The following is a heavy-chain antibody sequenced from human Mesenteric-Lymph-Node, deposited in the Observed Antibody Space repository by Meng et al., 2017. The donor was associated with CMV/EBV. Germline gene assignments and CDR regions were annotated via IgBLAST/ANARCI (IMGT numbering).Heavy chain of an antibody. CDR1: GFTLVSNA. V-gene: IGHV7-4-1*02. J-gene: IGHJ4*02. CDR3: ASGWGTGPLDY. D-gene: IGHD3-16*01. CDR2: VNVKTGDP. Sequence: SCKPSGFTLVSNAMNWVRQTPGQGLEWMGWVNVKTGDPTYAQDFTGRFVFSFGTSVSTTYLQISSLKTEDTAVYYCASGWGTGPLDYWGQGTLVTVSS.